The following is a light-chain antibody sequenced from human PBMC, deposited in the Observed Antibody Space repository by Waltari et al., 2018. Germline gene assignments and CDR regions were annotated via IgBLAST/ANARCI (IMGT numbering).Light chain of an antibody. Sequence: EIVLTQSPGTLSLSPGERATLSCRASQSVSSSYLAWYQQKPGQAPRLLIYGASSRVTGIPDRFSGGGSGTDFTRTISRLEPEDFAVYYCQQYGSSPVTFGQGTKLEIK. J-gene: IGKJ2*01. CDR2: GAS. CDR1: QSVSSSY. V-gene: IGKV3-20*01. CDR3: QQYGSSPVT.